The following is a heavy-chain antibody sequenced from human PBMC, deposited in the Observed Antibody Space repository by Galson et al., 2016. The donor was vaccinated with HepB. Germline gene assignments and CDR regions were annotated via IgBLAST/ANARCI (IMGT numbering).Heavy chain of an antibody. CDR2: INSDGSST. Sequence: SLRLSCAASGFTFSNSWMHWVRQAPGKGLVWVSRINSDGSSTSYADSVKGRFTVSRDNAKNSLFLQMNSLREDDSGVYYCTRVGGDLLFDEWGHGTLVTVSS. D-gene: IGHD4-17*01. V-gene: IGHV3-74*01. CDR3: TRVGGDLLFDE. CDR1: GFTFSNSW. J-gene: IGHJ4*01.